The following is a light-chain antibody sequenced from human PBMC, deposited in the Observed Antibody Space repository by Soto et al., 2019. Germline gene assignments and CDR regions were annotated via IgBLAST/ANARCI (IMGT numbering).Light chain of an antibody. CDR3: QQYDNWPRT. CDR2: DAS. Sequence: EEVMTQSPAPRSVYQWERANLSCRASQSVRSNVAWYQQKPGQPPRLLIYDASTRATGIPSRFSGSGSGTEFTLTISSLKPEDFAVYYCQQYDNWPRTFGQGTKVDI. V-gene: IGKV3-15*01. CDR1: QSVRSN. J-gene: IGKJ1*01.